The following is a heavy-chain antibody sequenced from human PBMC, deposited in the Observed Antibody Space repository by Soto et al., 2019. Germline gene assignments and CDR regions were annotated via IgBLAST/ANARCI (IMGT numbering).Heavy chain of an antibody. CDR3: ARDEYGDGDLYDY. D-gene: IGHD4-17*01. CDR1: GFTFSSYA. J-gene: IGHJ4*02. V-gene: IGHV3-30-3*01. CDR2: ISYDGSNK. Sequence: RLSCAASGFTFSSYAMHWVRQAPGKGLEWVAVISYDGSNKYYADSVKGRFTISRDNSKNTLYLQMNSLRAEDTAVYYCARDEYGDGDLYDYWSQGTLVTVSS.